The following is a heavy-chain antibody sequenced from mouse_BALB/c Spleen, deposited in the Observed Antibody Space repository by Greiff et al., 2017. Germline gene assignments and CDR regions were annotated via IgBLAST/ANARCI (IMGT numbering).Heavy chain of an antibody. CDR3: ARYGGYYGAGYSMDY. Sequence: EVKLMESGGGLVKPGGSLKLSCAASGFTFSSYTMSWVRQTPEKRLEWVATISSGGGNTYYPDSVKGRFTISRDNAKNNLYLQMSSLRSEDTALYYCARYGGYYGAGYSMDYWGQGTSVTVSS. J-gene: IGHJ4*01. CDR2: ISSGGGNT. D-gene: IGHD1-1*01. V-gene: IGHV5-9*03. CDR1: GFTFSSYT.